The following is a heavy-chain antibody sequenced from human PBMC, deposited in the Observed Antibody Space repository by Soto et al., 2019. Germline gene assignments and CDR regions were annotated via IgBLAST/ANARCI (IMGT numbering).Heavy chain of an antibody. CDR1: GFTFSGHA. V-gene: IGHV3-48*01. CDR2: TSNTGSST. Sequence: EVQLVESGGGLVQPGGSLRLSCVASGFTFSGHAMNWVRQAPGKGLEWISYTSNTGSSTYYADSVKGRFIISRDNARNSLYLLIDSLRGEDTAVVYCATDPDPATTVTSCDYWGQGALVTVSS. D-gene: IGHD4-17*01. J-gene: IGHJ4*02. CDR3: ATDPDPATTVTSCDY.